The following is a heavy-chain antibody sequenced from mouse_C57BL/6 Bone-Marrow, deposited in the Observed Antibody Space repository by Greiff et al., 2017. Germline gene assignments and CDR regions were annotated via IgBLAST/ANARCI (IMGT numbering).Heavy chain of an antibody. CDR1: GYTFTSYW. CDR2: IYPNSGST. J-gene: IGHJ3*01. D-gene: IGHD1-1*01. CDR3: AVRKEFDY. V-gene: IGHV1-64*01. Sequence: QVQLQQPGAELVKPAASVTLSCTASGYTFTSYWMNWVKQRPGQGLEWIGMIYPNSGSTNYNEKFKSKATRTVDKSSSTAYMQLSSMKYEDTAVYYGAVRKEFDYWGKGTLVTVSA.